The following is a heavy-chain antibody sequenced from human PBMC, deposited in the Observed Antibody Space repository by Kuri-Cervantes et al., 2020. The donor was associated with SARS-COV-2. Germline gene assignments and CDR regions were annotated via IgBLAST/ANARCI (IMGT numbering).Heavy chain of an antibody. V-gene: IGHV3-30-3*01. CDR3: ARDGIGFDP. CDR2: ISYDGSNK. CDR1: GFTFSSYA. Sequence: GGSLRLSCAASGFTFSSYAMHWVRQASGKGLEWVAVISYDGSNKYYADSVKGRFTISRDNSKNTLYLQMNSLRAEDTAVYYCARDGIGFDPWGQGTLVTVSS. J-gene: IGHJ5*02. D-gene: IGHD2-21*01.